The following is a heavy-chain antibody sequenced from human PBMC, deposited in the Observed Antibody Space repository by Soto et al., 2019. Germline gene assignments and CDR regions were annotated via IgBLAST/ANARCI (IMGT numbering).Heavy chain of an antibody. J-gene: IGHJ6*02. CDR2: IYYSGSS. CDR1: GGSISSGDYY. CDR3: ARAIVATIGGMDA. Sequence: SETLSLTCTVSGGSISSGDYYWSWIRQPPGKGLEYIGYIYYSGSSHYNPSLKSRVTISLDTSRNQFSLKLSSVTAADTAVYYCARAIVATIGGMDAWGQGTTVTVSS. V-gene: IGHV4-30-4*01. D-gene: IGHD5-12*01.